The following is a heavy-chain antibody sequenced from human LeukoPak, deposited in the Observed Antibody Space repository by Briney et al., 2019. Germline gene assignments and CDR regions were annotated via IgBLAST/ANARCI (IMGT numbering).Heavy chain of an antibody. D-gene: IGHD1-26*01. V-gene: IGHV4-39*01. CDR3: ARGRLYTGNYHFDY. Sequence: SETLSLTCSVSGASTSTNSYFWGWVRQPPGEGLEWIGNIYYSGRTYYSPSLKSRVTMSLDTSKNQFSLKLSSVTAADTAVYYCARGRLYTGNYHFDYWGQGTLVTVSS. J-gene: IGHJ4*02. CDR2: IYYSGRT. CDR1: GASTSTNSYF.